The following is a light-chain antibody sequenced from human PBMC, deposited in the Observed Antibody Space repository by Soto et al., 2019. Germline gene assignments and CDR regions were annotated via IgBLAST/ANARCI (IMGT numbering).Light chain of an antibody. CDR2: SAS. V-gene: IGKV3-15*01. Sequence: EIVLTQSPATLSVSPGETTPLXWRASQRVGINLAWYQQKPGQAPRLLIYSASTRASGIPDRFSGSGSGTEFTLTISSLQSEDFAVYYCQQYGSSPLTFGGGTKV. CDR3: QQYGSSPLT. J-gene: IGKJ4*01. CDR1: QRVGIN.